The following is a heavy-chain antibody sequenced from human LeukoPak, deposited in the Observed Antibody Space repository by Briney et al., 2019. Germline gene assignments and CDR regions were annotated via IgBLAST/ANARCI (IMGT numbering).Heavy chain of an antibody. CDR2: IYNSGNT. D-gene: IGHD1-26*01. CDR1: GGSITTYY. V-gene: IGHV4-59*08. CDR3: ARQGSGGRSFDV. J-gene: IGHJ3*01. Sequence: SETLSLTCAVSGGSITTYYWTWIRQPPGKGLEWIGYIYNSGNTNYNPSLKSRVTISIDTSRNQVSLRLSSVTAADTAAYYCARQGSGGRSFDVWGQGTMVTVSS.